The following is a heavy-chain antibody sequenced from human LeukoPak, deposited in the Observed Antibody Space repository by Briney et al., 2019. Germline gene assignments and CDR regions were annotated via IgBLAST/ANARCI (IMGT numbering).Heavy chain of an antibody. Sequence: GGSLRLSCAASGFTFNSYAMNWVRQAPGKGLEWVSYISSSSSTIYYADSVKGRFTISRDNAKNSLYLQMNSLRAEDTAVYYCAREDGDYAGFGFGYYWGQGTLVTVSS. J-gene: IGHJ4*02. CDR3: AREDGDYAGFGFGYY. CDR2: ISSSSSTI. V-gene: IGHV3-48*01. D-gene: IGHD4-17*01. CDR1: GFTFNSYA.